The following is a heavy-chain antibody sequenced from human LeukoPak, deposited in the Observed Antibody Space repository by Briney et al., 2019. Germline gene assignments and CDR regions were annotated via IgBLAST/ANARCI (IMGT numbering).Heavy chain of an antibody. CDR3: AKDRRSSIAVAGPDDAFDI. D-gene: IGHD6-19*01. V-gene: IGHV3-23*01. CDR2: ISGSGGST. Sequence: PGGSLRLSCAASGFTFSSYAMSWVRQAPGKGLEWVSAISGSGGSTYYADSVKGRFTISRDNSKNTLYLQMNSLRAEDTAVYYCAKDRRSSIAVAGPDDAFDIWGQGTMVTVSS. CDR1: GFTFSSYA. J-gene: IGHJ3*02.